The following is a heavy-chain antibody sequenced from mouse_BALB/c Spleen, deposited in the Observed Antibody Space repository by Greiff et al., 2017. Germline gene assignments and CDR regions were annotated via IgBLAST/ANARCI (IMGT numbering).Heavy chain of an antibody. J-gene: IGHJ1*01. CDR3: GGGYDPYWYFDV. D-gene: IGHD2-2*01. Sequence: EVQLQESGPGLVKPSQSLSLTCSVTGYSITSGYYWNWIRQFPGNKLEWMGYISYDGSNNYNPSLKNRISITRDTSKNQFFLKLNSVTTEDTATYYCGGGYDPYWYFDVWGAGTTVTVSS. CDR2: ISYDGSN. V-gene: IGHV3-6*02. CDR1: GYSITSGYY.